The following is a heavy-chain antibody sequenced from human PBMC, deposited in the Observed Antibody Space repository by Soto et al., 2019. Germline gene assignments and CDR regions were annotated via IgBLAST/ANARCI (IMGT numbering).Heavy chain of an antibody. D-gene: IGHD3-10*01. Sequence: QVQLQESGPGLVKPSQTLSLTCTVSSGSISSGDYYWSWIRQPPGKGLEWIGYIYYSGSTYYNPSLKSRVTISVDTSKNQFSLKLSSVTAADTAVYYCARGVTMVRGVIIPWFDPWGQGTLVTVSP. J-gene: IGHJ5*02. V-gene: IGHV4-30-4*01. CDR1: SGSISSGDYY. CDR2: IYYSGST. CDR3: ARGVTMVRGVIIPWFDP.